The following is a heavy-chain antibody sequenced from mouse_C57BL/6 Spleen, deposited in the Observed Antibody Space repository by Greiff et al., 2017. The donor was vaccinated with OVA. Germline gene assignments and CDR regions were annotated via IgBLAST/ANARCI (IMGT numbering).Heavy chain of an antibody. D-gene: IGHD2-3*01. Sequence: QVQLKESGPGLVAPSQRLSITCTVSGFSLTSYGVHWVRQPPGKGLEWLVVIRSDGSKNYNYALKSRLSISKDNSKSQVFLKMNSLQTDDTAMYYGSRHGYYKDYAMYYWGQGPSVTVSS. J-gene: IGHJ4*01. V-gene: IGHV2-6-1*01. CDR3: SRHGYYKDYAMYY. CDR2: IRSDGSK. CDR1: GFSLTSYG.